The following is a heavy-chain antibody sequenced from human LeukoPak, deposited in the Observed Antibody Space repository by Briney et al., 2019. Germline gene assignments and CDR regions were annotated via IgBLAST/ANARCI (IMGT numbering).Heavy chain of an antibody. CDR3: AKGERAGYCSSTSCLFYYMDV. D-gene: IGHD2-2*01. Sequence: GGSLRLSCAASGFTFSSYGMSWVRQAPGKGLEWVSAISGSGGSTYYADSVKGRFTISRDNSKNTLYLQMNSLRAEDTAVYYCAKGERAGYCSSTSCLFYYMDVWGKGTTVTVSS. J-gene: IGHJ6*03. CDR2: ISGSGGST. CDR1: GFTFSSYG. V-gene: IGHV3-23*01.